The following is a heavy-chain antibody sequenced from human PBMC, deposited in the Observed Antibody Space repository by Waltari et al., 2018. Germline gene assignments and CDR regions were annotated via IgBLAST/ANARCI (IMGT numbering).Heavy chain of an antibody. D-gene: IGHD2-2*01. Sequence: QVQLQESGPGLVKPSETLSLTYAVSGYSISSGYYWGWIRQPPGKGLEWIGSIYHSGSTYYNPSLKSRVTISVDTTKNQFSLKLSSVTAADTAVYYCARAPGYCSSTSCYGGYYFDYWGQGTLVTVSS. J-gene: IGHJ4*02. CDR3: ARAPGYCSSTSCYGGYYFDY. CDR1: GYSISSGYY. CDR2: IYHSGST. V-gene: IGHV4-38-2*01.